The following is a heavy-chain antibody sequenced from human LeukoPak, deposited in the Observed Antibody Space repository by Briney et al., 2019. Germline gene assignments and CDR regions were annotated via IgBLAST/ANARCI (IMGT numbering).Heavy chain of an antibody. CDR1: GGTFISYA. J-gene: IGHJ4*02. D-gene: IGHD3-10*01. CDR2: IIPIFGTA. CDR3: ARDNGYYGSGSYSFDY. V-gene: IGHV1-69*13. Sequence: APVKVSCKSSGGTFISYAISWVRQAPGQGLEWMGGIIPIFGTANYAQKFQGRVTITADESTSTAYMELSSLRSEDTAVYYCARDNGYYGSGSYSFDYWGQGTLVTVSS.